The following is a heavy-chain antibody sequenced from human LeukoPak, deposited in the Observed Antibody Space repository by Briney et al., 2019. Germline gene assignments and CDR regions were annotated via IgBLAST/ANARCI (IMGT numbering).Heavy chain of an antibody. CDR3: ARDAYCSSTSCYYFDY. CDR2: INPSGGTT. J-gene: IGHJ4*02. D-gene: IGHD2-2*01. Sequence: ASVKVSCKASGYTFTSYYMHWVRQAPGQGLEWMGVINPSGGTTSYAQNFQGRVTMTRDTSTSTVYMELSSLGSEDTAVYYCARDAYCSSTSCYYFDYWGQGTLVTVSS. CDR1: GYTFTSYY. V-gene: IGHV1-46*01.